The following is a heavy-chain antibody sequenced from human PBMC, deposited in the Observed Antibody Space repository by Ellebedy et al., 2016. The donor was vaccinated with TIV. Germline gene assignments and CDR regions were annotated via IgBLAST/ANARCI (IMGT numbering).Heavy chain of an antibody. CDR1: GGTFSSYA. D-gene: IGHD2-2*01. Sequence: SVKVSCXASGGTFSSYAISWVRQAPGQGLEWMGGIIPIFGTANYAQKFQGRVTITADESTSTAYMELSSLRSEDTAVYYCARGVVVPAAIRSSYYYYYMDVWGKGTTVTVSS. CDR2: IIPIFGTA. V-gene: IGHV1-69*13. J-gene: IGHJ6*03. CDR3: ARGVVVPAAIRSSYYYYYMDV.